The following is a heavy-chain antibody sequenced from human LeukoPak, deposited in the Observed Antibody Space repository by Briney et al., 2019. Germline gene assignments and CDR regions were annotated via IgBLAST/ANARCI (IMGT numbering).Heavy chain of an antibody. CDR3: ARDRLVGDNRGFDI. V-gene: IGHV1-3*01. CDR2: INAGNGNT. Sequence: GASVKVSCKASGYTFTTYAIHWVRQAPGQRLEWMGWINAGNGNTKYSQKFQGRVTITRDTSASTAYMELSSLRSEDTAMYYCARDRLVGDNRGFDIWGQGTVVTVSS. CDR1: GYTFTTYA. D-gene: IGHD1-26*01. J-gene: IGHJ3*02.